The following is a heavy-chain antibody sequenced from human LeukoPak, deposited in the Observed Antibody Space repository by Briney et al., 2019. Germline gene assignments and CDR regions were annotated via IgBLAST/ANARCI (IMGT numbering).Heavy chain of an antibody. CDR2: INHSGIT. D-gene: IGHD1-1*01. J-gene: IGHJ4*02. V-gene: IGHV4-34*01. Sequence: PSETLSLTCAVYGGSFSGYYWSWIRQPPGKGLEWIGEINHSGITNYNPSLKSRVTISVDTSKNQFSLKLSSVTAADTAVYYCARAPGSLQPFDYWGQGTLVTASS. CDR1: GGSFSGYY. CDR3: ARAPGSLQPFDY.